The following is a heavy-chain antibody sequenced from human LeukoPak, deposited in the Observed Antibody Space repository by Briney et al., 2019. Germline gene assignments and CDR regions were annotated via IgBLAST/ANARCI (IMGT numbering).Heavy chain of an antibody. CDR1: GGSISSYY. CDR3: ARENSGSSREFDY. D-gene: IGHD1-26*01. V-gene: IGHV4-4*07. CDR2: IYTSVST. Sequence: PSETLSLTCTLSGGSISSYYWSWIRQPAGEGLEWIGRIYTSVSTTYNTSLKSRVSTSVDTSKKQFSLKLRSVSDADTAVFYCARENSGSSREFDYWGQGALVTVSS. J-gene: IGHJ4*02.